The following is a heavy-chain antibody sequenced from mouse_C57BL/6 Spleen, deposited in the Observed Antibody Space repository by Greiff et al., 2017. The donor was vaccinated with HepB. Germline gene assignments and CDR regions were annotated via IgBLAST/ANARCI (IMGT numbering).Heavy chain of an antibody. D-gene: IGHD1-1*01. CDR2: IYPGDGDT. CDR1: GYAFSSSW. J-gene: IGHJ3*01. Sequence: VQLQQSGPELVKPGASVKISCKASGYAFSSSWMNWVKQRPGKGLEWIGRIYPGDGDTNYNGKFKGKATLTADKSSSTAYMQLSSLTSEDSAVYFLASEGKYYGSSPAWFAYWGQGTLVTVSA. V-gene: IGHV1-82*01. CDR3: ASEGKYYGSSPAWFAY.